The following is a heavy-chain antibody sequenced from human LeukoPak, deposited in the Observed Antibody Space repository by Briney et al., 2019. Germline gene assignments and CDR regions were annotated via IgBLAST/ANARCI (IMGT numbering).Heavy chain of an antibody. CDR1: GYTFTGYY. CDR2: INPNSGGT. CDR3: ARGAYGDYVVDWFDP. V-gene: IGHV1-2*02. Sequence: ASVKVSCKASGYTFTGYYMHWVRQAPGQGLEWMGWINPNSGGTNYAQKFQGRVTMTRDTSISTAYMELSRLRSDDMAVYYCARGAYGDYVVDWFDPWGQGTLVTVSS. D-gene: IGHD4-17*01. J-gene: IGHJ5*02.